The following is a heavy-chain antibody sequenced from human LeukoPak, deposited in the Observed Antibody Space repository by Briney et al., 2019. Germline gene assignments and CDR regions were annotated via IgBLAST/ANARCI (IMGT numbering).Heavy chain of an antibody. V-gene: IGHV3-21*01. Sequence: GGSLRLSCAASGFTFSNAWMSWVRQAPGKGLEWVSSISSSSSYIYYADSLKGRFTISRDNAKNSLYLQMNSLRAEDTAVYYCARDPRGYSSGWYGDSDYYFDYWGQGTLVTVSS. CDR3: ARDPRGYSSGWYGDSDYYFDY. J-gene: IGHJ4*02. D-gene: IGHD6-19*01. CDR2: ISSSSSYI. CDR1: GFTFSNAW.